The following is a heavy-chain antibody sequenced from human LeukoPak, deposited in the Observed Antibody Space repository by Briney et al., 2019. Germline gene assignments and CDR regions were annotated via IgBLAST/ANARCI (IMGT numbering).Heavy chain of an antibody. Sequence: PGGSLRLSCAASGFTFTTYGMHWVRQSPGKGLEWVALITYDGYYKYYSDSAKGRFTISSDTSKNTLYLQMNSLRAEDTAVYYCARVRIDYYDSSGYYYDAFDIWGQGTMVTVSS. CDR2: ITYDGYYK. CDR1: GFTFTTYG. CDR3: ARVRIDYYDSSGYYYDAFDI. D-gene: IGHD3-22*01. V-gene: IGHV3-30*03. J-gene: IGHJ3*02.